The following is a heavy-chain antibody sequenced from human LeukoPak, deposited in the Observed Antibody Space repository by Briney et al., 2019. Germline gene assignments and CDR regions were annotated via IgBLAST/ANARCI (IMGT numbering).Heavy chain of an antibody. CDR2: ISGSGGST. Sequence: DPGGSLRLSCAASGFTFSSYGMSWVRQAPGKGLEWVSAISGSGGSTYYADSVKGRFTISRDNSKNTLYLQMNSLRAEDTAVYYCASSNPQWLERGPPDYWGQGTLVTVSS. J-gene: IGHJ4*02. CDR3: ASSNPQWLERGPPDY. CDR1: GFTFSSYG. V-gene: IGHV3-23*01. D-gene: IGHD6-19*01.